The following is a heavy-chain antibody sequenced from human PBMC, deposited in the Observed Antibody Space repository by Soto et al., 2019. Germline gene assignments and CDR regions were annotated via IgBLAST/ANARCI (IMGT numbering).Heavy chain of an antibody. V-gene: IGHV4-30-2*01. D-gene: IGHD3-3*01. CDR2: IYHSGST. J-gene: IGHJ4*02. Sequence: SETLSLTCAVSGGSISSGGYSWSWIRQPPGKGLEWIGYIYHSGSTYYNPSLKSRVTISVDRSKNQFSLRLSSVTAADTAVYYCARDGPLITIFGYGDHWGQGNLVTVSS. CDR3: ARDGPLITIFGYGDH. CDR1: GGSISSGGYS.